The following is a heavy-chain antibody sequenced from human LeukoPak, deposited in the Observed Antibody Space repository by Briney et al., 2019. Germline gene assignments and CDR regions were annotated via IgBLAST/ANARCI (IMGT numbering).Heavy chain of an antibody. CDR2: INPSGGST. Sequence: ASVKVSCKASGYTFTSYGISWVRQAPGQGLEWMGIINPSGGSTSYAQKFQGRVTMTRDMSTSTVYMELSSLRSEDTTVYYCARDSVPYYYGSGSFDYWGQGTLVTVSS. CDR3: ARDSVPYYYGSGSFDY. CDR1: GYTFTSYG. J-gene: IGHJ4*02. V-gene: IGHV1-46*01. D-gene: IGHD3-10*01.